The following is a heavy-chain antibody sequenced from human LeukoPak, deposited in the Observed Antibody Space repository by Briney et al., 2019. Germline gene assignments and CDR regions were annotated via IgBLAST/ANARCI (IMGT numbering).Heavy chain of an antibody. CDR3: ARDLHRYSYGTYYFDY. Sequence: GASVKVSCKASGYTFTGYYMHWVRQAPGQGLEWMGWINPNSGGTNYAQKFQGRVTMTRDTSISTAYMELSRLRSDDTAVYYCARDLHRYSYGTYYFDYWGQGTLVTVSS. CDR2: INPNSGGT. J-gene: IGHJ4*02. D-gene: IGHD5-18*01. V-gene: IGHV1-2*02. CDR1: GYTFTGYY.